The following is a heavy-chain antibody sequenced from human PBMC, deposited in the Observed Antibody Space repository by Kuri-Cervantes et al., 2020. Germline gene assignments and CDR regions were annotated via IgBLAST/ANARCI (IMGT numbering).Heavy chain of an antibody. V-gene: IGHV3-30-3*01. CDR3: ARAGVLRYFDWLPHQGRGEYYFDY. CDR1: GFTFSSYA. D-gene: IGHD3-9*01. J-gene: IGHJ4*02. Sequence: GESLKISCAASGFTFSSYAMHWVRQAPGKGLEWVAVISYDGSNKYYADSVRGRFTISRDNSKNTLYLQMNSLRAEDTAVYYCARAGVLRYFDWLPHQGRGEYYFDYWGQGTLVTVSS. CDR2: ISYDGSNK.